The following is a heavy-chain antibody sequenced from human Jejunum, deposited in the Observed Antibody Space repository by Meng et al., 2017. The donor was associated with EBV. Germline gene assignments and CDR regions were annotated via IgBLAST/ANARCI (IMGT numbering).Heavy chain of an antibody. CDR2: ISPYNGNT. CDR3: AREGSGDGYNFDY. Sequence: QVQLVQSGAEVKKPGAPVKVSWKASGYTFTNYGISWVRQAPGQGLEWMGSISPYNGNTYDAQKFQGRVTMTTDTSTSTAYMELRSLRSDDTAVYYCAREGSGDGYNFDYWGQGTLVTVSP. V-gene: IGHV1-18*01. D-gene: IGHD5-24*01. CDR1: GYTFTNYG. J-gene: IGHJ4*02.